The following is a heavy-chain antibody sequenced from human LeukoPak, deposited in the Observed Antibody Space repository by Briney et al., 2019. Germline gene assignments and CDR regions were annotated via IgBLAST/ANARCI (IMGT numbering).Heavy chain of an antibody. CDR3: ARDGTDY. CDR1: GFTFSTYA. J-gene: IGHJ4*02. CDR2: ISSNGGTT. Sequence: GGSLRLSCAAFGFTFSTYAMHWVRQAPGKGLEYVSFISSNGGTTYYVNSVKGRFTISRDNSKNTLYLQMGSLRPDDMAVYYCARDGTDYWGQGTLVIVSS. V-gene: IGHV3-64*01. D-gene: IGHD1-26*01.